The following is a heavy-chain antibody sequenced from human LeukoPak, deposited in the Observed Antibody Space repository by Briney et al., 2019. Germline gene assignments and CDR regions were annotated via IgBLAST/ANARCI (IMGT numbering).Heavy chain of an antibody. Sequence: PSETLSLTCAVYGGSFSGYYWSWIRQPPGKGLEWIGEINHSGSTNYNPSPKSRVTISVDTSKNQFSLKLSSVTAADTAVYYCAGQTFNVLLNYYGMDVWGQGTTVTVSS. CDR1: GGSFSGYY. CDR3: AGQTFNVLLNYYGMDV. V-gene: IGHV4-34*01. J-gene: IGHJ6*02. CDR2: INHSGST. D-gene: IGHD3-10*01.